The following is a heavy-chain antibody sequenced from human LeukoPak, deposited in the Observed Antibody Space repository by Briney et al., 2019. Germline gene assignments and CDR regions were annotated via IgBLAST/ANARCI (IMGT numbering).Heavy chain of an antibody. CDR3: ARLRSYGYYYDGMDV. CDR1: GFTFSTYW. Sequence: GGSLRLSCAASGFTFSTYWMSWVRQAPGKGLEWVANIQQDGSEKYYVDSVKGRFTISRDNAKNSLYLQMNSLRAEDTAVYYCARLRSYGYYYDGMDVWGQGTTVTVSS. J-gene: IGHJ6*02. V-gene: IGHV3-7*01. CDR2: IQQDGSEK. D-gene: IGHD3-16*01.